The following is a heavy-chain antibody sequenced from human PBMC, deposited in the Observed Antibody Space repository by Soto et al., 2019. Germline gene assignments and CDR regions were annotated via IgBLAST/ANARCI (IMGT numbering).Heavy chain of an antibody. V-gene: IGHV3-23*01. J-gene: IGHJ4*02. CDR3: ARSRAWPSSYFDY. Sequence: PGGSLRLSCTDSGFTFSTYAMSWVRQSPGKGLEWVSAVSGGGDITYYPDSVKGRFTISRDNSKNTLYLQMNSLRAEDTAVYYCARSRAWPSSYFDYWGQGTLVTVSS. CDR1: GFTFSTYA. CDR2: VSGGGDIT.